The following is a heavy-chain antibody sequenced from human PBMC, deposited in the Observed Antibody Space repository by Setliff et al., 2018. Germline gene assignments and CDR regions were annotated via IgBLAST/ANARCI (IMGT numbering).Heavy chain of an antibody. D-gene: IGHD3-22*01. V-gene: IGHV1-69*06. CDR3: AYDSSGYYPGY. Sequence: GASVKVSCKASGGTFSSSAINWVRQAPGQGLEWMGRIIPIFGAPIYAQRFQARVTITADKSTSTVYMELRSLRSEDTAVYICAYDSSGYYPGYWGQGTLVTVS. J-gene: IGHJ4*02. CDR1: GGTFSSSA. CDR2: IIPIFGAP.